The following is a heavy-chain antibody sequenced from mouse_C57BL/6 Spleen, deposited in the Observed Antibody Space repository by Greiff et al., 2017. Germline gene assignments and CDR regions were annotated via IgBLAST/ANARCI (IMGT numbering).Heavy chain of an antibody. V-gene: IGHV1-39*01. CDR1: GYSFTDYN. D-gene: IGHD1-1*01. J-gene: IGHJ4*01. CDR3: ARSDYYGSSYFYSYAMDY. Sequence: EVKLQESGPELVKPGASVKISCKASGYSFTDYNMNWVKQSNGKSLEWIGVINPNYGTTSYNQKFKGKATLTVDQSSSPASMQLNCLTSEDSAVYYCARSDYYGSSYFYSYAMDYWGQGTSVTVSS. CDR2: INPNYGTT.